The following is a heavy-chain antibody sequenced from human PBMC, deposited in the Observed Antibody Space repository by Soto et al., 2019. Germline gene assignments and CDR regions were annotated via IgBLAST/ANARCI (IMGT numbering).Heavy chain of an antibody. Sequence: PSETLSLTCTVSGGSISSSSYYWGWIRQPPGKGLEWIGSIYYSGSTYYNPSLKSRVTISVDTSKNLFSLKLSSVTAADTAVYYCARRYYDILTGYSSSGMDVPGQSTTVTVSS. J-gene: IGHJ6*02. CDR3: ARRYYDILTGYSSSGMDV. D-gene: IGHD3-9*01. CDR2: IYYSGST. CDR1: GGSISSSSYY. V-gene: IGHV4-39*01.